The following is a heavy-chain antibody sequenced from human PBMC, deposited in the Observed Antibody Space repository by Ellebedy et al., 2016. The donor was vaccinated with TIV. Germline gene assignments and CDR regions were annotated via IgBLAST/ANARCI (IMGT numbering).Heavy chain of an antibody. CDR2: IYSGGDT. J-gene: IGHJ4*02. CDR1: GFADSHFF. V-gene: IGHV3-66*01. CDR3: ARGAASAWEVFFY. Sequence: GGSLRLXCAASGFADSHFFMSWVRQAPGKGLEWVSAIYSGGDTYYADSVKGRFTVSRDISKDTLYLQMNSLRAEDTAVYYCARGAASAWEVFFYWGQGTLVTVSS. D-gene: IGHD1-26*01.